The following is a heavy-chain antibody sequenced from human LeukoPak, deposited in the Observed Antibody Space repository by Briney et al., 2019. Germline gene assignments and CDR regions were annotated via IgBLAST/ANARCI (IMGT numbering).Heavy chain of an antibody. Sequence: PSETLSLTCTVSGDSISTYYWSWIRQPPGKRLEWIGYIYFSGTTNYNPSLKSRVTISVDTSKNQFSLRLSSATAADTAVYYCARHGPLYDIWSAQFYFDYWGQGTLVTVSS. J-gene: IGHJ4*02. V-gene: IGHV4-59*08. D-gene: IGHD3-3*01. CDR2: IYFSGTT. CDR3: ARHGPLYDIWSAQFYFDY. CDR1: GDSISTYY.